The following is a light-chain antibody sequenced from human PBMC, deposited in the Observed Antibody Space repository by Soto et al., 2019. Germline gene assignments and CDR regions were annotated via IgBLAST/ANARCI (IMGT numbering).Light chain of an antibody. V-gene: IGKV3-15*01. CDR3: QQYNNWPRT. J-gene: IGKJ1*01. CDR1: QSVSSY. CDR2: GAS. Sequence: VITQSPDSLAVSLGEGATLSCMASQSVSSYLAWYQQKPGQAPRLLIYGASTRATGIPARFSGSGSGTEFTLTISSLQSEDFAVYYCQQYNNWPRTFGQGTKVDIK.